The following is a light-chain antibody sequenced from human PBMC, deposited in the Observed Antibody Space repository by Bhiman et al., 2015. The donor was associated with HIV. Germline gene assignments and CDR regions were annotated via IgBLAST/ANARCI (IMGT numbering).Light chain of an antibody. V-gene: IGLV2-14*03. CDR3: SSYTTSSTYV. CDR1: SSDVGGYNF. J-gene: IGLJ1*01. Sequence: QSALTQPASMSGSPGPSITISCTGTSSDVGGYNFVSWYQQHPGRAPKLIIFDVNTRPTGVSSRFSGSKSGNTASLTISGLQAEDEADYYCSSYTTSSTYVFGTGTKVTVL. CDR2: DVN.